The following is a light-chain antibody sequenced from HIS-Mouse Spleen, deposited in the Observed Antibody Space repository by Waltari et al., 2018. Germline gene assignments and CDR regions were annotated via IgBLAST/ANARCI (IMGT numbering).Light chain of an antibody. J-gene: IGKJ1*01. CDR1: QGIRND. CDR3: LQDYNYPRT. Sequence: AIHMTQSPSSLSASVGDRVTITCRASQGIRNDLGWYQPKPGKATKLLIYAASSLQSGVPSRFSGSGSGTDFTLTISSLQPEDFATYYCLQDYNYPRTFGQGTKVEIK. CDR2: AAS. V-gene: IGKV1-6*01.